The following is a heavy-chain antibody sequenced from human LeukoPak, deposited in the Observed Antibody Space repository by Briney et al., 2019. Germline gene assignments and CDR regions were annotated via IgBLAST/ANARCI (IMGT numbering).Heavy chain of an antibody. CDR2: IYYSGST. D-gene: IGHD2-2*01. CDR1: GGSISSSSYY. CDR3: ASLIVVVPAAISFAFDI. Sequence: PSETLSLTCTVSGGSISSSSYYWGWIRQPPGEGLEWIGSIYYSGSTYYNPSLKSRVTISVDTSKNQFSLKLSSVTAADTAVYYCASLIVVVPAAISFAFDIWGQGTMVTVSS. V-gene: IGHV4-39*01. J-gene: IGHJ3*02.